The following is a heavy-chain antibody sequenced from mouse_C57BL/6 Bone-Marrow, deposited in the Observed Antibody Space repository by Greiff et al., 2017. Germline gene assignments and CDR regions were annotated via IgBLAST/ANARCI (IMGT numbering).Heavy chain of an antibody. CDR3: SGARKAMDY. D-gene: IGHD3-3*01. V-gene: IGHV6-3*01. J-gene: IGHJ4*01. Sequence: EVKLVESGGGLVQPGGSMKLSCVASGFTFSNYCMNWVRQSPEKGLEWVAQIRLKSDNYATHYAESVKGRFTISRDDSKSSVYLQMNNVRAEDTRIYYCSGARKAMDYWGQGTSVTVSS. CDR1: GFTFSNYC. CDR2: IRLKSDNYAT.